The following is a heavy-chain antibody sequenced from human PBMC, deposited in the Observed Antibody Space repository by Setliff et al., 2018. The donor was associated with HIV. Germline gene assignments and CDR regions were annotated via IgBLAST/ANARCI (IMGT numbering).Heavy chain of an antibody. D-gene: IGHD1-26*01. CDR3: ARDPLSGDLAFDI. J-gene: IGHJ3*02. V-gene: IGHV3-74*01. Sequence: HPGGSLRLSCVASGFTFRTYWMHWVRQGPGKGLVWVSRINSDGTTTNYADSVKGRFTISRDNAKNTVYLQMNSLRAEDTAVYYCARDPLSGDLAFDIWGPGTKVTVSS. CDR2: INSDGTTT. CDR1: GFTFRTYW.